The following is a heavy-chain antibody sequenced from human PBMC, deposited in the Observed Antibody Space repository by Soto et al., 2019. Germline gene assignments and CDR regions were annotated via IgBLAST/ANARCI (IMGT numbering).Heavy chain of an antibody. CDR2: ISSSSSYI. V-gene: IGHV3-21*01. D-gene: IGHD6-19*01. Sequence: GGSLRLSCVASGFTFSSYSMNWVRQAPGKGLEWVSSISSSSSYIYYADSVKGRFTISRDNAKNSLYLQMNSLRAEDTAVYYCARAPGIAVAGTTLFDYWGQGTLVTVSS. CDR3: ARAPGIAVAGTTLFDY. J-gene: IGHJ4*02. CDR1: GFTFSSYS.